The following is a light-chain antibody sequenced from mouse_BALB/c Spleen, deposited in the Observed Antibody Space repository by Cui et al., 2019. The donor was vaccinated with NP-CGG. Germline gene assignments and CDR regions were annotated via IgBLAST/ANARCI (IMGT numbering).Light chain of an antibody. CDR3: ALWYSNHWV. CDR1: IGSVTTSNY. J-gene: IGLJ1*01. V-gene: IGLV1*01. CDR2: GTN. Sequence: QALVTTASALTTSPGETVTITSRSSIGSVTTSNYANWVQEKPDHLFTGLIGGTNNRAPGVPARFSGSLIGDKAALTITGAQTEDEAIYFCALWYSNHWVFGGGTKLTVL.